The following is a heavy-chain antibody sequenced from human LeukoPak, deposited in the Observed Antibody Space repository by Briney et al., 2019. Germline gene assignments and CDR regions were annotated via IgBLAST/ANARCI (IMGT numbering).Heavy chain of an antibody. Sequence: PGGSLRLSCAASGFSFSSSPMSWVRQAPGKGLEWVSGISSSGGDTPYADSVKGRFTISRDNSKNTLYLQMNSLRAEDAAVYYCAKRAVAGTYYFDYWGQGTLVTVSS. D-gene: IGHD6-19*01. CDR1: GFSFSSSP. V-gene: IGHV3-23*01. J-gene: IGHJ4*02. CDR3: AKRAVAGTYYFDY. CDR2: ISSSGGDT.